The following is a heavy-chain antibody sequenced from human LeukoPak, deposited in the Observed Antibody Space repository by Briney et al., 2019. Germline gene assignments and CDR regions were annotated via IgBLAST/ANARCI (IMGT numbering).Heavy chain of an antibody. J-gene: IGHJ5*02. Sequence: GASVKVSCKASGYTFTGYYMHWVRQAPGQGLEWMGWINPNSGGTNYAQKFQGRVTMTRDTSISTAYMELSRLRSDDTAVYYCARADGIVLMVYATWFDPWGQGTLVTVSS. V-gene: IGHV1-2*02. D-gene: IGHD2-8*01. CDR3: ARADGIVLMVYATWFDP. CDR1: GYTFTGYY. CDR2: INPNSGGT.